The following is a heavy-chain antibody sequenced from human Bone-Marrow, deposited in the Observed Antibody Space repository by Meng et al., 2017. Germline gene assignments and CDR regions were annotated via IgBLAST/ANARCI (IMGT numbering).Heavy chain of an antibody. CDR2: INHSGST. D-gene: IGHD1-26*01. Sequence: QVHLQQWGAGLLKASETLSLTCAVYGGSFSGYYWSWIRQPPGKGLEWIGEINHSGSTNYNPSLRSRVTRSVDTSMNQFSLKLSSVTAADTAVYYCARHTSGIGHWAQGTLVTVSS. CDR3: ARHTSGIGH. CDR1: GGSFSGYY. V-gene: IGHV4-34*01. J-gene: IGHJ4*02.